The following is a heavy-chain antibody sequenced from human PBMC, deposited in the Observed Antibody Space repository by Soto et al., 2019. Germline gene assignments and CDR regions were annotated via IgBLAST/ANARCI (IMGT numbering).Heavy chain of an antibody. V-gene: IGHV3-30*18. Sequence: QVQLVESGGGVVQPGRSLRLSCAASGFTFSSYGMHWVRQAPGQGLEWVAVISDDGSNKYYAHSVKGRVTISRDKSKNTRYLQMNSLRAEDSAMYYCAKHTGYCSGDSCYNWFDLWGQGTPVTVSS. J-gene: IGHJ5*01. CDR2: ISDDGSNK. CDR3: AKHTGYCSGDSCYNWFDL. D-gene: IGHD2-15*01. CDR1: GFTFSSYG.